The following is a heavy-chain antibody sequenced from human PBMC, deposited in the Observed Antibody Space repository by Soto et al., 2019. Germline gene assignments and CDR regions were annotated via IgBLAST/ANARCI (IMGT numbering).Heavy chain of an antibody. CDR1: GFTFSDYA. CDR2: VSDDGRNT. D-gene: IGHD6-19*01. Sequence: VQLVESGGGVVQPGRSLRLSCAASGFTFSDYAMHWVRQAPGKGLEWVAVVSDDGRNTHYADSVKGRFTISRDSSKNTVSPEMTSLRAEDTAVYYCAKGERQWLVTSDFNYWGQGALVTVSS. CDR3: AKGERQWLVTSDFNY. V-gene: IGHV3-30*18. J-gene: IGHJ4*02.